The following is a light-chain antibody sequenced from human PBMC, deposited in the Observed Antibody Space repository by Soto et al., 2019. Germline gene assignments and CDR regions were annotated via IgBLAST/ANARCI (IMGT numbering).Light chain of an antibody. V-gene: IGKV3-20*01. CDR3: QQYGSSRIT. J-gene: IGKJ5*01. CDR2: GAS. CDR1: QSVSSN. Sequence: EIVMTQSPATLSVSPGERATLSCRASQSVSSNLAWYQQKPGQAPRLLIYGASSRATGIPDRFSGSGSGTDFTLTISRLEPEDFAVYYCQQYGSSRITFGQGRRLEIK.